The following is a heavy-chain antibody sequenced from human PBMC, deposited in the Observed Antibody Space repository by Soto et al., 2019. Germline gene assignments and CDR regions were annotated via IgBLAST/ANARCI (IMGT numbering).Heavy chain of an antibody. CDR2: ISWNSGSI. Sequence: EVQLVESGGGLVQPGRSLRLSCAASGFTFDDYAMHWVRQAPGKGLEWVSGISWNSGSIGYADSVKGRFTISRDNAKNSLYLQMNSLRAEDTALYYCAKDIVVVPAYYFDNWGQGTLVTVSS. V-gene: IGHV3-9*01. CDR3: AKDIVVVPAYYFDN. D-gene: IGHD2-2*01. CDR1: GFTFDDYA. J-gene: IGHJ4*02.